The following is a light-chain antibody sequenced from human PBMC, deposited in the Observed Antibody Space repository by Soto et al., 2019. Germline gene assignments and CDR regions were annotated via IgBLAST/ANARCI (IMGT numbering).Light chain of an antibody. Sequence: IQMTQSPSSLSASVGERVTITCRASQSISSYLNWYQQKPGKAPKLLIYAASSLQSGVPSRFSGSGSGTDFTLTISSLQPEDFATYYCQQSYSTPPWTFGQGTKVDIK. V-gene: IGKV1-39*01. J-gene: IGKJ1*01. CDR3: QQSYSTPPWT. CDR1: QSISSY. CDR2: AAS.